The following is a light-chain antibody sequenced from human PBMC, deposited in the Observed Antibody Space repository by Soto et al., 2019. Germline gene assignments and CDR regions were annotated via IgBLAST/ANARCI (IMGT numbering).Light chain of an antibody. CDR3: QQYNKWPPVT. Sequence: ETVLTQSPATLSVSPGERATLSCRASQSVSSNLAWYQQKPGQAPRLLIYGASTRATGIPARFSGSGSGTEFTLTISSLXSEDFAVYYCQQYNKWPPVTFGGGTKVDIK. V-gene: IGKV3-15*01. CDR1: QSVSSN. CDR2: GAS. J-gene: IGKJ4*01.